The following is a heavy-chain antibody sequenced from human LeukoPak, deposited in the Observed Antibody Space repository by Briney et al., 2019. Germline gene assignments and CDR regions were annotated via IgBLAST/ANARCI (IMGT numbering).Heavy chain of an antibody. Sequence: GGSLRLSCAASGFTFSTYTMNWVRQAPGKGLEWVSYISSSSSNILYADSVKGRFTISRDNAKNSLYLQMNSLRAEDTAVYYCARLRYSYGFCDYWGQGTLVTVSS. CDR3: ARLRYSYGFCDY. V-gene: IGHV3-48*04. J-gene: IGHJ4*02. CDR1: GFTFSTYT. D-gene: IGHD5-18*01. CDR2: ISSSSSNI.